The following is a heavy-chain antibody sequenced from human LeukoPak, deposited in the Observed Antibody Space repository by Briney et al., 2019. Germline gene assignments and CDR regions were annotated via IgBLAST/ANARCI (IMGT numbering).Heavy chain of an antibody. J-gene: IGHJ1*01. CDR1: GYTFTSYD. V-gene: IGHV1-8*01. CDR3: ARGWRFSSGYRKYFLH. Sequence: ASVKVSCKASGYTFTSYDINWVRQATGQGLEWMGWMNPNSGNTGYAQKFQGRVTMTRNTSISTAYMELSSLRSEDTAVYYCARGWRFSSGYRKYFLHWGQGTLVTVSS. D-gene: IGHD3-22*01. CDR2: MNPNSGNT.